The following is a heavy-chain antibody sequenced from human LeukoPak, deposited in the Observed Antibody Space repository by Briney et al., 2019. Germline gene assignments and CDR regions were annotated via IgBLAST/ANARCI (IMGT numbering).Heavy chain of an antibody. D-gene: IGHD5-24*01. V-gene: IGHV3-48*02. CDR2: ISSSSSTI. CDR3: ARGVGVSRFNYFDP. Sequence: GGSLRLSCAASGFTFSSYSMNWVRQAPGKGLEWVSYISSSSSTIYYADSVKGRFTISRDNAKNSLYLQMNSLRDEDTAVYYCARGVGVSRFNYFDPWGQGTLVTVSS. J-gene: IGHJ5*02. CDR1: GFTFSSYS.